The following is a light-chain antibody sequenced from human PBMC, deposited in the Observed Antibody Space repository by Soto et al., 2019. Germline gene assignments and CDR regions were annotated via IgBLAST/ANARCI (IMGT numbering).Light chain of an antibody. CDR1: QSVSSSD. CDR2: GAS. CDR3: QQYGSSPPLT. Sequence: EIVLTQSPGTLSLSPGERATLSCRASQSVSSSDLAWYQQKPGQAPRLLIYGASSRATGIPDRFSGLGSGTYLTLTISRLEHEDLLVYYCQQYGSSPPLTFGGGTKVDIK. V-gene: IGKV3-20*01. J-gene: IGKJ4*01.